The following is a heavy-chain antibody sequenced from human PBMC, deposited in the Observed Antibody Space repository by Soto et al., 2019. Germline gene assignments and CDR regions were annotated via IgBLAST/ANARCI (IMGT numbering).Heavy chain of an antibody. CDR1: GGTFSSYA. Sequence: QVQLVQSGAEVKKPGASVKVSCKASGGTFSSYAISWVRQAPGQGLEWMGGIIPIFGTANYAQKFQGRVTITADESTSTAYMELSSLRAEDTSVYYCAREGASGSHIGYWGQGALVTVSS. J-gene: IGHJ4*02. V-gene: IGHV1-69*01. D-gene: IGHD3-22*01. CDR2: IIPIFGTA. CDR3: AREGASGSHIGY.